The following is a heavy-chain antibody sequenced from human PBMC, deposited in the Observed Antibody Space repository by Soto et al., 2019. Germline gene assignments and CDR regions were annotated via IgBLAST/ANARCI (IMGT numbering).Heavy chain of an antibody. CDR1: GFTFSSYW. D-gene: IGHD6-19*01. CDR3: ARGIGVVVAGGLDY. Sequence: EVRLVESGGGLVQPGGSLRLSCAASGFTFSSYWMHWVRQAPGKGLMWVSRINTDGSSTSYADSVKGRFTISRDNAKNTLYLQMNSLRAEDTAVYYCARGIGVVVAGGLDYWGQGTLVTVSS. V-gene: IGHV3-74*01. CDR2: INTDGSST. J-gene: IGHJ4*02.